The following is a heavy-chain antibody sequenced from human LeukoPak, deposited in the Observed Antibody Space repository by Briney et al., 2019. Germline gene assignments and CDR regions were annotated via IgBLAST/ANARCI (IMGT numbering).Heavy chain of an antibody. CDR3: ARHGSVAYYDILTGYGARGYFDY. CDR2: IYTSGTT. J-gene: IGHJ4*02. CDR1: GVSISNYF. D-gene: IGHD3-9*01. Sequence: SETLSLTCTVSGVSISNYFWSWIRQPAGKGLEWIGRIYTSGTTNYNPSLKSRVTISVDTSKNQFSLKLSSVTAADTAVYYCARHGSVAYYDILTGYGARGYFDYWGQGTLVTVSS. V-gene: IGHV4-4*07.